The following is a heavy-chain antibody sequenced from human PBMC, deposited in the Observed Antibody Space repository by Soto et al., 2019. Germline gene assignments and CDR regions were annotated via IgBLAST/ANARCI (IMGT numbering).Heavy chain of an antibody. CDR1: GGSISSGDYY. V-gene: IGHV4-30-4*01. Sequence: QVQLQESGPGLVKPSQTLSLTCTVSGGSISSGDYYWSWIRQPPGKGLEWIGYIYYSGSTYYNPSLKSRVTISVDTSKNQFSLKLSSVTAADTAVYYCATNQLELPYYHGMDVWGQGTTVTVSS. CDR2: IYYSGST. D-gene: IGHD1-7*01. J-gene: IGHJ6*02. CDR3: ATNQLELPYYHGMDV.